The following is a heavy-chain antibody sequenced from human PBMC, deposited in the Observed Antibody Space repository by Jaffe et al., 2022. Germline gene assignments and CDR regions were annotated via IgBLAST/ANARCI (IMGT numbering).Heavy chain of an antibody. Sequence: EVQLVESGGGLVQPGGSLRLSCAASGFTFSSYWMSWVRQAPGKGLEWVANIKQDGSEKYYVDSVKGRFTISRDNAKNSLYLQMNSLRAEDTAVYYCARDRSDDFWSGYYTGNFGSYYYYYMDVWGKGTTVTVSS. CDR3: ARDRSDDFWSGYYTGNFGSYYYYYMDV. CDR2: IKQDGSEK. D-gene: IGHD3-3*01. J-gene: IGHJ6*03. CDR1: GFTFSSYW. V-gene: IGHV3-7*01.